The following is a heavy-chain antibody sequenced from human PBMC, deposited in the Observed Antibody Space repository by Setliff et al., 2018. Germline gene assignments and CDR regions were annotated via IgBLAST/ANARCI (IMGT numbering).Heavy chain of an antibody. Sequence: PGESLKISCQTSGYSFISYWIGWVRQMPGKGLEWIGIIDPGDSETKYSPSFQGQISISADKSINTAYLHWSSLKASDTAVYYCAREALAYYYDSSGPEGVFDYWGQGTLVTVSS. CDR3: AREALAYYYDSSGPEGVFDY. D-gene: IGHD3-22*01. CDR2: IDPGDSET. V-gene: IGHV5-51*01. J-gene: IGHJ4*02. CDR1: GYSFISYW.